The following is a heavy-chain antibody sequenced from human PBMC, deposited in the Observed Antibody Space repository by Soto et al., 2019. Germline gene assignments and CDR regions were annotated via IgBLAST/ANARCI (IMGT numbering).Heavy chain of an antibody. CDR3: VGYCSGGSCYNFHYMDV. D-gene: IGHD2-15*01. V-gene: IGHV4-34*01. Sequence: PSETLSLTCAVYGGSFSGYYWSWIRQPPGKGLEWIGEINHSGSTNYNPSLKSRVTISVDTSKNQFSLKLSSVTAADTAVYYCVGYCSGGSCYNFHYMDVWGKGTTVTVSS. CDR2: INHSGST. CDR1: GGSFSGYY. J-gene: IGHJ6*03.